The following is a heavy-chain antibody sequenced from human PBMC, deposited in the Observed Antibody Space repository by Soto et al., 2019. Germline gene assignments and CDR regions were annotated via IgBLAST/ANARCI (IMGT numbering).Heavy chain of an antibody. V-gene: IGHV3-30-3*01. CDR3: ARDGLLGYFDY. Sequence: QVQLVESGGCVVQPGRYLRLSCAASGFTFSSYAMHWVRQAPGMGLEWVAVLSYDGSNKYYADSVTGRFTISRDNSKNTLYLKMNSLRAEAKEVYYCARDGLLGYFDYWGRGSLVTVSS. CDR1: GFTFSSYA. D-gene: IGHD3-16*01. J-gene: IGHJ4*02. CDR2: LSYDGSNK.